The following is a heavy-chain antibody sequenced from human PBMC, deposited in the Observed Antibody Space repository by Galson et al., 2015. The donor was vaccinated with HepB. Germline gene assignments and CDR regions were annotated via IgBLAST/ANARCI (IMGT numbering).Heavy chain of an antibody. J-gene: IGHJ4*02. Sequence: LVKVSCKASGYTFTSYGISWVRQAPGQGLEWMGWISAYNGNTNYAQKLQGRVTMTTDTSTSTAYMELRSLRSDDTAVYYCAREQNDYGDSDLDYWGQGTLVTVSS. V-gene: IGHV1-18*01. CDR2: ISAYNGNT. CDR1: GYTFTSYG. CDR3: AREQNDYGDSDLDY. D-gene: IGHD4-17*01.